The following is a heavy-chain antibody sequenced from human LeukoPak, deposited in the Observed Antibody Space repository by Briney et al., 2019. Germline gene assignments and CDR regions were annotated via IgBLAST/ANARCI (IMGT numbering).Heavy chain of an antibody. CDR3: ARLRRDINDWYADDC. CDR1: GGSVNTYY. V-gene: IGHV4-4*07. D-gene: IGHD6-19*01. J-gene: IGHJ4*02. CDR2: ISITEGT. Sequence: SETLSLTCSVSGGSVNTYYWSWIRQSAGKGLEWIGRISITEGTNYNPSLKSRVSMSVDASKDQVSLKLGSVTAADTAVYYCARLRRDINDWYADDCWGQGTLVTVSS.